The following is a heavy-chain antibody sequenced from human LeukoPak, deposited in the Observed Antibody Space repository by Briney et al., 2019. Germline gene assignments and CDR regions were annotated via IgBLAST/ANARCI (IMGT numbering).Heavy chain of an antibody. CDR3: ARAGYCSSTSCYIAFDI. V-gene: IGHV4-34*01. J-gene: IGHJ3*02. CDR2: INHSGST. CDR1: GGSFSGYY. D-gene: IGHD2-2*01. Sequence: MASETLSLTCAVYGGSFSGYYWSWIRQPPGKGLEWIGEINHSGSTNYNPSLKSRVTISVDTSKNQFSLKLSSVTAADTAVYYCARAGYCSSTSCYIAFDIWGQGTMVTVSS.